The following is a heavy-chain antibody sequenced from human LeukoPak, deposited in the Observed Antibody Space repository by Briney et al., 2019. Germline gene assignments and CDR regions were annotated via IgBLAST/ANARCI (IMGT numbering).Heavy chain of an antibody. CDR3: AREVGYTTTWREDYFDP. CDR2: INHSGST. J-gene: IGHJ5*02. Sequence: SETLSLTCAVYGGSFSGYYWSWIRQPPGKGLEWIGEINHSGSTNYNPSLKSRVTISVDTSKNQFSLKLSSVTAADTAVYYCAREVGYTTTWREDYFDPWGQGTLVTVSS. V-gene: IGHV4-34*01. D-gene: IGHD6-13*01. CDR1: GGSFSGYY.